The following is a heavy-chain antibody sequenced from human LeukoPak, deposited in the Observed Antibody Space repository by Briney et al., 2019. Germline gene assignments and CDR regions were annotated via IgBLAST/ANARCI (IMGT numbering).Heavy chain of an antibody. D-gene: IGHD1-1*01. V-gene: IGHV3-7*03. J-gene: IGHJ3*02. Sequence: GGSLRLSCAASGFTFSSYWMSWVRQAPGKGLEWVANINQDGSDKYYADSMKGRFTISRDNAKNSLYLQMNSLRAEDTAVYYCARGTNWPYAFDTWGQGTMVTVSS. CDR2: INQDGSDK. CDR1: GFTFSSYW. CDR3: ARGTNWPYAFDT.